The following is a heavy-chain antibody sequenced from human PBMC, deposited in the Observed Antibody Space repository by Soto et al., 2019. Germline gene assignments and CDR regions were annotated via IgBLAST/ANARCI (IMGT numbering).Heavy chain of an antibody. V-gene: IGHV1-69*13. J-gene: IGHJ6*02. Sequence: ASVKVSCKASGGTFSSYAISWVRQAPGQGLEWMGGIIPIFGTANYAQKFQGRVTITADESTSTAYMELSSLRSEDTAVYYCARANVWGSYLYTEDPYYGMDVWGQGTTVTVSS. CDR3: ARANVWGSYLYTEDPYYGMDV. D-gene: IGHD3-16*02. CDR2: IIPIFGTA. CDR1: GGTFSSYA.